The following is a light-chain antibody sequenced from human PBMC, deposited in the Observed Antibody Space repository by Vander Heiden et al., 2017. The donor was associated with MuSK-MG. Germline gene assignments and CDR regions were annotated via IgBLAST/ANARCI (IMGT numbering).Light chain of an antibody. J-gene: IGKJ4*01. CDR3: QQRSNWTPLT. CDR1: QSARSY. CDR2: YAS. V-gene: IGKV3-11*01. Sequence: IVLPPPPPTLSSSPGERATLSSTASQSARSYLASYQQKPGHAPRLLTYYASTRAAGIPARFSGSRSGADYTLTISSIEPEDFAVDYCQQRSNWTPLTFGEGTKVEIK.